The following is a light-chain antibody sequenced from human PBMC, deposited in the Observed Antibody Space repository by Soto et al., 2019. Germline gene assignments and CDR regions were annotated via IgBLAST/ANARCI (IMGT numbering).Light chain of an antibody. J-gene: IGKJ1*01. CDR2: GAS. CDR3: QQSYNSPRT. CDR1: QSIRSF. V-gene: IGKV1-39*01. Sequence: DIQMTQSPSSLSASVGDRVTITCRASQSIRSFLNWYHQKPGKAPKLLIYGASNLQSGVPSRFSGIGSGTDFTLTISSLQPEDFAPYYCQQSYNSPRTFGQGTKVEIK.